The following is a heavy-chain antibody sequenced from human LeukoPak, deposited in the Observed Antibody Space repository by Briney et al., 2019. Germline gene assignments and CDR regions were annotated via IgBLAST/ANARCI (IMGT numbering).Heavy chain of an antibody. V-gene: IGHV4-34*01. CDR3: ARYYYDSSGYYANTDYFDY. J-gene: IGHJ4*02. CDR2: INHSGGT. CDR1: GGSFSGYY. D-gene: IGHD3-22*01. Sequence: SETLSLTCAVYGGSFSGYYWSWIRQPPGKGLEWIGEINHSGGTNYNPSLKSRVTISVDTSKNQFSLKLSSVTAADTAVYYCARYYYDSSGYYANTDYFDYWGQGTLVTVSS.